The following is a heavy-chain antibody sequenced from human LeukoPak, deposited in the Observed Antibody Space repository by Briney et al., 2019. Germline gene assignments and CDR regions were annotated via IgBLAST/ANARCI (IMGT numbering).Heavy chain of an antibody. J-gene: IGHJ4*02. CDR3: VRQGTQGFAGQNTDY. CDR1: GYSFTSYW. Sequence: GESLKISCKNSGYSFTSYWIGWVRQMSGKGLEWMGIIYPGDSNIIYSPSFQGQVTISADKSTRTAYLQWSSLKASDTAVYYCVRQGTQGFAGQNTDYWGQGTLVTGSS. CDR2: IYPGDSNI. D-gene: IGHD2/OR15-2a*01. V-gene: IGHV5-51*01.